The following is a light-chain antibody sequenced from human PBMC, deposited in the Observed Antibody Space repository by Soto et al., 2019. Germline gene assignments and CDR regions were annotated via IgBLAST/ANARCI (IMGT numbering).Light chain of an antibody. CDR2: LERSGSY. J-gene: IGLJ1*01. CDR1: SRHITYI. V-gene: IGLV4-60*03. CDR3: ETWDSNTRV. Sequence: QLVLTQSSSASASLGSAVKLTSTLSSRHITYIIAWHQQQPGKAPRYLMKLERSGSYNKGSGVPDRFSGSSSGADRYLTISNPQSEDEADYYCETWDSNTRVFGTGTKLTVL.